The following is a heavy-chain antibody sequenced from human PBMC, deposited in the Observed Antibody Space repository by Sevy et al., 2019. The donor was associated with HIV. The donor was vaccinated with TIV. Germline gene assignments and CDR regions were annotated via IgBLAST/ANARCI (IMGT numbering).Heavy chain of an antibody. CDR1: ASTSSSYA. J-gene: IGHJ4*02. CDR3: AKQPDY. Sequence: GGSLRLSCEVPASTSSSYAMSWVRQAPGKGLEWVSAISRVGDNTYYADSVKGRFTISRDNSKNTLYLQMNSLRGDDTAVYYCAKQPDYWGRGTLVTVSS. CDR2: ISRVGDNT. V-gene: IGHV3-23*01.